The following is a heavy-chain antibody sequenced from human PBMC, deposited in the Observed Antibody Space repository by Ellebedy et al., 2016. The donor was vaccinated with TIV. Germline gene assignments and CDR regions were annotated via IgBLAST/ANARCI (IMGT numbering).Heavy chain of an antibody. D-gene: IGHD3-3*01. V-gene: IGHV3-23*01. CDR2: ISGSSLST. CDR3: AKFASGPPYDAFNI. Sequence: GESLKISCAASGFIFTDYAVNWVRQAPGKGLEWVSAISGSSLSTYYADSVKGRFTISRDNSRNTLYLQMNSLRAEDTAIYYCAKFASGPPYDAFNIWGQGTMVSVSS. CDR1: GFIFTDYA. J-gene: IGHJ3*02.